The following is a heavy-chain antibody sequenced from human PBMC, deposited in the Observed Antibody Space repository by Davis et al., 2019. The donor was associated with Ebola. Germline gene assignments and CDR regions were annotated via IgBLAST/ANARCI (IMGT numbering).Heavy chain of an antibody. Sequence: SVKVSCKASGGTFSSYAISWVRQAPGQGLEWMGRIIPILGIANYAQKFQGRVTITADKSTSTAYMELSSLRSEDTAVYYCARDLVSLTMIVVVINPFDYWGQGTLVTVSS. D-gene: IGHD3-22*01. J-gene: IGHJ4*02. V-gene: IGHV1-69*04. CDR2: IIPILGIA. CDR3: ARDLVSLTMIVVVINPFDY. CDR1: GGTFSSYA.